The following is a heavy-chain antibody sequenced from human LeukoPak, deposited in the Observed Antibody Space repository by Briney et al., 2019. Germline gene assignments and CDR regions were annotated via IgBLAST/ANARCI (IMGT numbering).Heavy chain of an antibody. J-gene: IGHJ4*02. V-gene: IGHV1-3*01. Sequence: ASVNVSCKASGYTFTSYVLHWVRQAPGQRLEWMGWINAGNGNTKYSQKFQGRVTITRDTSASTAHMELSSLRSEDTAVYYCARRGDSYNYDFWGQGTLVTVSS. D-gene: IGHD5-24*01. CDR3: ARRGDSYNYDF. CDR2: INAGNGNT. CDR1: GYTFTSYV.